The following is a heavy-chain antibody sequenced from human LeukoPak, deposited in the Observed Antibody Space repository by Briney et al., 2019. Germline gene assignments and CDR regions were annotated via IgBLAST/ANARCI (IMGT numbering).Heavy chain of an antibody. CDR3: ARGEDSSGYSYY. J-gene: IGHJ4*02. CDR2: INPNSGGT. D-gene: IGHD3-22*01. Sequence: ASAKVSCKASGYTFTGYYMHWVRQAPGQGLEWMGWINPNSGGTNYAQKFQGRVTMTRDTSISTAYMELSSLRSEDTAVYYCARGEDSSGYSYYWGQGTLVTVSS. CDR1: GYTFTGYY. V-gene: IGHV1-2*02.